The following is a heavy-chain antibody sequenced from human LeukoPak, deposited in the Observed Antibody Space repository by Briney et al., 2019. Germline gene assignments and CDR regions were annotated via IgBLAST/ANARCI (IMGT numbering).Heavy chain of an antibody. CDR1: GFTFSNYA. Sequence: GGSLRLSCTASGFTFSNYAMHWVRRAPGKGLEWVAGISYEGNNRYYADSVKGRFTISRDNHKNTVYLEMHSLRAEDTAVYYCAKGHYESAVRGGHLDYWGQGTLVTVSS. V-gene: IGHV3-30*18. CDR2: ISYEGNNR. J-gene: IGHJ4*02. CDR3: AKGHYESAVRGGHLDY. D-gene: IGHD3-3*01.